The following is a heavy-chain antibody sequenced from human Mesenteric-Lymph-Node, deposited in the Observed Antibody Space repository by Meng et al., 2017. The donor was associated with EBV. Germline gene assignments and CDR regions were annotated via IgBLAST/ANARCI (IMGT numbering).Heavy chain of an antibody. CDR1: GDSVSSSSAA. J-gene: IGHJ2*01. V-gene: IGHV6-1*01. CDR2: TYYRSKWYN. Sequence: QVQLQQSGPGLVXXXXXLPRTRVISGDSVSSSSAAWTWIRQSPSRGLEWLGRTYYRSKWYNDYAVFVKSRITINPDTSKNQFSLQLNSVTPEDTAVYYCARGATSVFDLWGRGTLVTVSS. CDR3: ARGATSVFDL.